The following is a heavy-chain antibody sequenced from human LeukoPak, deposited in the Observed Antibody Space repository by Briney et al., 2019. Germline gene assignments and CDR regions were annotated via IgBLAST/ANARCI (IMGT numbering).Heavy chain of an antibody. CDR1: GGSISSSSYY. V-gene: IGHV4-61*05. Sequence: SETPSLTCTVSGGSISSSSYYWGWIRQHPGKGLEWIGYIYYSGSTNHNPSLKSRVTISVDTSKNQFSLKLSSVTAADTAVYYCARSYYYDSSGYGTYFDYWGQGTLVTVSS. D-gene: IGHD3-22*01. J-gene: IGHJ4*02. CDR2: IYYSGST. CDR3: ARSYYYDSSGYGTYFDY.